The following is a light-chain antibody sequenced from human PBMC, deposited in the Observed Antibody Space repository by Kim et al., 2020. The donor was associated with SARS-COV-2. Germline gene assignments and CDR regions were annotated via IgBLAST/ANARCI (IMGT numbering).Light chain of an antibody. CDR1: SSDVGGYNY. CDR3: SSYTSSGTYV. Sequence: QSALTQPASVSGSPGQSITISCTGTSSDVGGYNYVSWYQQHPGKAPEFMIYDVSKRPSGVSNRFSGSKSGNTASLTISGLQAEDEADYYCSSYTSSGTYVFGTGTKVTVL. CDR2: DVS. V-gene: IGLV2-14*01. J-gene: IGLJ1*01.